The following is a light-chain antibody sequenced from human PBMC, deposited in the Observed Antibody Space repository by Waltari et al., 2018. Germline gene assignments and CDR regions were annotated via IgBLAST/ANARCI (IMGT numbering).Light chain of an antibody. V-gene: IGLV1-40*01. J-gene: IGLJ3*02. CDR3: QSYDTSLSVV. CDR2: GST. Sequence: QSVLTQAPSMSGAPGQRVTISCTGSGPNIGAGFDVHWYQQLPRAAPKPLIYGSTSRPLGVPDRFFGSTSGTSASLVIIGLQPEDEAVYYCQSYDTSLSVVFGGGTKLTVL. CDR1: GPNIGAGFD.